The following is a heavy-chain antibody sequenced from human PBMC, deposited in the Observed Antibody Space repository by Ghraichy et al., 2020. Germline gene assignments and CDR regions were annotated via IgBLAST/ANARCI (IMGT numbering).Heavy chain of an antibody. V-gene: IGHV4-39*01. J-gene: IGHJ4*02. CDR3: ARHWIAPSSDWPYYFDY. Sequence: ESLNISCTVSGDSTSNTHFYWGWVRQPPGKGLEWIGSIYYSGSTYYNPSLKNRVTVSVDTSKNQFSLKLSSVTAADTAVYYCARHWIAPSSDWPYYFDYWGQGTLVTVSS. CDR2: IYYSGST. CDR1: GDSTSNTHFY. D-gene: IGHD6-25*01.